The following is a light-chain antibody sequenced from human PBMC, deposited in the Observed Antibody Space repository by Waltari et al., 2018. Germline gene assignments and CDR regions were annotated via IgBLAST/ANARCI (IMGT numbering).Light chain of an antibody. V-gene: IGKV1-17*01. CDR3: LQHHTYPWT. CDR1: QDIRHD. Sequence: DIQMTQSPSSLSASVGDRVTFTCRASQDIRHDLGWYQQKPGKPPTRLIYGASTLQSGVPSRFSGTGSGTEFTLTISSLQPEDFATYYCLQHHTYPWTFGQGTKVEIK. J-gene: IGKJ1*01. CDR2: GAS.